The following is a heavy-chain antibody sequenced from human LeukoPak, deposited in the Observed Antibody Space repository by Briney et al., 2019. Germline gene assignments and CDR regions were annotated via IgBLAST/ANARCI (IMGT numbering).Heavy chain of an antibody. CDR2: IYHSGST. CDR1: GYSISSGYY. CDR3: ARDGGYYDLID. D-gene: IGHD1-26*01. J-gene: IGHJ4*02. V-gene: IGHV4-38-2*02. Sequence: SETLSLTCTVSGYSISSGYYWGWIRQPPGKGLEWIGSIYHSGSTYYNPSLKSRVTISVDTSKNQFSLKLSSVTAADTAVYYCARDGGYYDLIDWGQGTLVTVPS.